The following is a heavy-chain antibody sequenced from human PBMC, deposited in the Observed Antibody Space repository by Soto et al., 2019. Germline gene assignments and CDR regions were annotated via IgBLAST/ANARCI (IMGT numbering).Heavy chain of an antibody. D-gene: IGHD3-10*01. J-gene: IGHJ6*02. Sequence: QVQLVQSGAEVKKPGSSVKVSCKASGGTFSSYTISWVRQAPGQGLEWMGRIIPILGIANYAQKFQGRVTITADKSTSTAYMELSSLRSEDTAVYYCARFYGSGSYGYYGMDVWGQGTTVTVSS. V-gene: IGHV1-69*02. CDR1: GGTFSSYT. CDR2: IIPILGIA. CDR3: ARFYGSGSYGYYGMDV.